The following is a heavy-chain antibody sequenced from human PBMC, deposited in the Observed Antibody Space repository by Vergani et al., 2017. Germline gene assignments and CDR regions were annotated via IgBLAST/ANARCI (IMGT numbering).Heavy chain of an antibody. V-gene: IGHV7-4-1*02. CDR3: ARDVLLWFGESSDAFDI. Sequence: QVQLVQSGAEVKKPGASVKVSCKASGYTFTGYYMHWVRQAPGQGLEWMGWINTNTGNPTYAQGFTGRFVFSLDTSVSTAYLQISSLKAEDTAVYYCARDVLLWFGESSDAFDIWGQGTMVTVSS. D-gene: IGHD3-10*01. J-gene: IGHJ3*02. CDR2: INTNTGNP. CDR1: GYTFTGYY.